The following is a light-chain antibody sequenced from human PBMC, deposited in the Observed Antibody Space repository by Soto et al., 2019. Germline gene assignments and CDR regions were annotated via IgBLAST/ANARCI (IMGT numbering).Light chain of an antibody. V-gene: IGKV3-20*01. CDR2: AAS. Sequence: EIVLTQSPVTLSLSPGERATLSCRASRSFASSYLGWYQQKPGQAPRLLIYAASTRATGVPDRFSGSGSATDFTLTISRLEPEDFAVYYCHQYGDSQYTFGPGTKLQI. CDR3: HQYGDSQYT. CDR1: RSFASSY. J-gene: IGKJ2*01.